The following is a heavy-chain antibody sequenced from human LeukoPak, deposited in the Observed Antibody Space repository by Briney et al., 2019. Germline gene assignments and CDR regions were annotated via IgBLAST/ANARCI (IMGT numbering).Heavy chain of an antibody. CDR3: ARDTDAQDPSLAAAGLYNWFDP. J-gene: IGHJ5*02. CDR2: ISAYNGNT. Sequence: ASVKVSCKASGYTFTSYGISWVRQAPGQGFEWMGWISAYNGNTNYAQKLQGRVTMTTDTSTSTAYMELRSLRSDDTAVYYCARDTDAQDPSLAAAGLYNWFDPWGQGTLVTVSS. D-gene: IGHD6-13*01. CDR1: GYTFTSYG. V-gene: IGHV1-18*01.